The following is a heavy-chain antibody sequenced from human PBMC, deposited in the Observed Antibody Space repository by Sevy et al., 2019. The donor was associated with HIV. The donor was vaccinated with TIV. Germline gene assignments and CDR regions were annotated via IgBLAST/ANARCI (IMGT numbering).Heavy chain of an antibody. J-gene: IGHJ4*02. V-gene: IGHV3-48*03. D-gene: IGHD4-17*01. Sequence: GGSLRLSCTASGFTFSSYEMNWVRQAPGKGLEWVSYISNSGSPIHYSDSVKGRFTISRDNAKNSLYLQMNSLRAEDTAVYYCAGDLPPSATTVPHFDYWGRGTLVTVSS. CDR3: AGDLPPSATTVPHFDY. CDR2: ISNSGSPI. CDR1: GFTFSSYE.